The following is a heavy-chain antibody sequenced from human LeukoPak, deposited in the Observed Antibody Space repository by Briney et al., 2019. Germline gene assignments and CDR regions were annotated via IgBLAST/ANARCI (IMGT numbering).Heavy chain of an antibody. CDR3: AKGSYYDSSGSFYFDY. CDR1: GFTFSSYA. D-gene: IGHD3-22*01. Sequence: GGSLRLSCAASGFTFSSYAMSWVRQAPGKGLEWVSGISGSGDNTYYADSVKGRFTISRDNSKNTLYVQVNSLGTEDTAAYYCAKGSYYDSSGSFYFDYWGQGTLDTVSS. V-gene: IGHV3-23*01. J-gene: IGHJ4*02. CDR2: ISGSGDNT.